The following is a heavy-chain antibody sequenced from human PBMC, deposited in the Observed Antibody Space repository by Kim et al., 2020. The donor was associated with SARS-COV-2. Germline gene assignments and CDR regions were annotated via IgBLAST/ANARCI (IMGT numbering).Heavy chain of an antibody. CDR3: VRVALPYGGDYESYGMDV. D-gene: IGHD4-17*01. Sequence: GGSLRLSCVASGFTFSVYWMHWVRQVPGRGLEWVSRISGDGATTTYADSVKGRFIMSRDNAKNTLYLQMNSLRGEDTAVYYCVRVALPYGGDYESYGMDVWGQGTTVIVS. CDR1: GFTFSVYW. CDR2: ISGDGATT. V-gene: IGHV3-74*03. J-gene: IGHJ6*02.